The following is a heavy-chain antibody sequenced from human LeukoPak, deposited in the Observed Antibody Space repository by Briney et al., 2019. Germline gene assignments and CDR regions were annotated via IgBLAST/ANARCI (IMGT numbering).Heavy chain of an antibody. J-gene: IGHJ6*02. CDR3: ARADTGWYYGMDV. V-gene: IGHV1-18*01. CDR1: GYTFTSYG. CDR2: ISTYNGNT. D-gene: IGHD5-18*01. Sequence: GASVKVSCKASGYTFTSYGISWVRQAPGQGLEWMGWISTYNGNTNYAQKLQGRVTMSTDTSTSTAYMELRSLRSDDTAVYYCARADTGWYYGMDVWGQGTTVTVSS.